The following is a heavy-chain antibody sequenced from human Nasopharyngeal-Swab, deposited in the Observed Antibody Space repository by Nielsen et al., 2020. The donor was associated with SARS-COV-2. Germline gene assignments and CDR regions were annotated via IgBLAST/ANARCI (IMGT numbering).Heavy chain of an antibody. CDR1: GGSFSNYK. V-gene: IGHV4-34*01. Sequence: SETLSLTCAVYGGSFSNYKWSWIRQSPGKGLEWIGEINYSGSTNYNPSLKSRVTISIDTFRNQFSLKLSSVTAADTAVYYCARDRGWYDSWGHGTSVTVSS. CDR2: INYSGST. J-gene: IGHJ5*01. D-gene: IGHD3-16*02. CDR3: ARDRGWYDS.